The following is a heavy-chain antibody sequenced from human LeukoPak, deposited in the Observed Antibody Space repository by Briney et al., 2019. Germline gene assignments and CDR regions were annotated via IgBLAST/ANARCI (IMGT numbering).Heavy chain of an antibody. V-gene: IGHV3-21*01. CDR2: ISSSSSYI. Sequence: PGGSLRLSCAASGFSFSDYCFIWVRQAPGKGLEWVSSISSSSSYIYYADSVKGRFTISRDDAKNSVYLHLNSLRADDTAVYYCARDYRPGGDYDHFLDYWGQGTLVTVSS. D-gene: IGHD3-3*01. CDR3: ARDYRPGGDYDHFLDY. J-gene: IGHJ4*02. CDR1: GFSFSDYC.